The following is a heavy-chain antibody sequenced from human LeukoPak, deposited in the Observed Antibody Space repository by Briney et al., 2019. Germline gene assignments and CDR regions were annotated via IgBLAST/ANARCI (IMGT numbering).Heavy chain of an antibody. V-gene: IGHV3-21*01. CDR3: VRSHYDLYAFFDY. Sequence: GGSLRLSCAASGFIFNYYTMDWVRQAPGNGLEWVSSISSSSTNIHYADSVKGRFTISRDNAKNSLYLQMDSLRAEDTALYFCVRSHYDLYAFFDYWGQGTLVTVSS. CDR2: ISSSSTNI. D-gene: IGHD3-22*01. J-gene: IGHJ4*02. CDR1: GFIFNYYT.